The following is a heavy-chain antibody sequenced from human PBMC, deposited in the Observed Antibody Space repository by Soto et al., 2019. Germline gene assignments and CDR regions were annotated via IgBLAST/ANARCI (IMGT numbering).Heavy chain of an antibody. D-gene: IGHD3-22*01. CDR2: ISYSGSP. V-gene: IGHV4-59*01. J-gene: IGHJ4*02. CDR1: GDSISTYF. Sequence: NPSETLSLTCTVSGDSISTYFWSWIRQPPGKGLEWIGYISYSGSPNYNPSLKSRVTISVDTSKNQFSLKVNSVTAADTAVYYCARGSVGSGWKFDYWGQGTLVTVSS. CDR3: ARGSVGSGWKFDY.